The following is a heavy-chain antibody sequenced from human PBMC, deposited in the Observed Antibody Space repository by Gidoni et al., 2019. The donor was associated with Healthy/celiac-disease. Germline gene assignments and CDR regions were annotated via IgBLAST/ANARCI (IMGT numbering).Heavy chain of an antibody. Sequence: QVQLVQSGAEVKKPGSSVKVSCKASGGTFSSYAIRWVRQAPGQGLEWMGGIIPIFGTANYAQKFQGRVTITADKSTSTAYMELSSLRSEDTAVYYCARDRYYYDSSGPYMAPFDYWGQGTLVTVSS. D-gene: IGHD3-22*01. J-gene: IGHJ4*02. CDR3: ARDRYYYDSSGPYMAPFDY. V-gene: IGHV1-69*06. CDR1: GGTFSSYA. CDR2: IIPIFGTA.